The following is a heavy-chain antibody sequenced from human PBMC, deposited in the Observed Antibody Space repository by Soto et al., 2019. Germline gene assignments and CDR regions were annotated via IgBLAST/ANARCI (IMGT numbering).Heavy chain of an antibody. Sequence: EVQLLESGGGLVQPGGSLRLSCAASGFTFNIYGMSWVRQAPGMGLEWVSAIGDSGVDTYYADSVKGRFTISRDNSKNTLYLQMNSLRAEDTAVYYCAKAPLLEWLLYQYYFDYWGQGTLVTVSS. J-gene: IGHJ4*02. CDR3: AKAPLLEWLLYQYYFDY. V-gene: IGHV3-23*01. D-gene: IGHD3-3*01. CDR2: IGDSGVDT. CDR1: GFTFNIYG.